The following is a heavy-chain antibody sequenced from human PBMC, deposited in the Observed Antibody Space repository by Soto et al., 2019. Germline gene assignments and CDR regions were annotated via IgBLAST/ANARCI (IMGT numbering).Heavy chain of an antibody. D-gene: IGHD3-10*01. J-gene: IGHJ3*02. Sequence: SVKVSCKASGYTFTSYYMHWVRQAPGQGLEWMGIINPSGGSTSYAQKFQGRVTMTRDTSTSTVYMELSSLRSEDTAVYYCARDQGIRGVTMVRGVIITGNDAFDIWGQGTMVTVSS. CDR1: GYTFTSYY. V-gene: IGHV1-46*03. CDR2: INPSGGST. CDR3: ARDQGIRGVTMVRGVIITGNDAFDI.